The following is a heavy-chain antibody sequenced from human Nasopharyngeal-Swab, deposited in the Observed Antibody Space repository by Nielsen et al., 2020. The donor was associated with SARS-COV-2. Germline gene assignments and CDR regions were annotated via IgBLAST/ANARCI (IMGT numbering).Heavy chain of an antibody. CDR2: IYYSGST. Sequence: WIRRPPGKGLEWIGYIYYSGSTNYNPSLKSRVTISVDTSKNQFSLKLSSVTAADTAVYYCARGGRGIFGVVTNFDYWGQGTLVTVSS. CDR3: ARGGRGIFGVVTNFDY. D-gene: IGHD3-3*01. V-gene: IGHV4-59*01. J-gene: IGHJ4*02.